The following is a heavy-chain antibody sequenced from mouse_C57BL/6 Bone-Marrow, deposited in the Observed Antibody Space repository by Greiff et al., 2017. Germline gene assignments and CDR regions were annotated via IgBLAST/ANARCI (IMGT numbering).Heavy chain of an antibody. CDR3: ATLLLLRFAY. V-gene: IGHV3-6*01. D-gene: IGHD2-3*01. Sequence: VQLKESGPGLVKPSQSLSLTCSVTGYSITSGYYWNWIRQFPGNKLEWMGYISYDGSNNYKPSLKNRISITRDTSKNQFFLKLNSVTTEDTATYYCATLLLLRFAYWGQGTLVTVSA. J-gene: IGHJ3*01. CDR1: GYSITSGYY. CDR2: ISYDGSN.